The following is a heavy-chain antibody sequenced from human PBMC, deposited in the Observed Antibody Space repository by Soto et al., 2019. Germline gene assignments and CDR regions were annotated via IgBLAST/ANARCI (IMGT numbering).Heavy chain of an antibody. CDR3: ARDPSYDFWSGYLHYYYYYYMDV. Sequence: PGGSLRLSCAASGFTFSSYRMHWVRQAPGKGLVWVSRIYSDGSTRSYADSVKGRFTVSRDNSKNTLYLQMNSLRAEDTAVYYCARDPSYDFWSGYLHYYYYYYMDVWGKGTTVTVSS. V-gene: IGHV3-74*01. CDR1: GFTFSSYR. J-gene: IGHJ6*03. CDR2: IYSDGSTR. D-gene: IGHD3-3*01.